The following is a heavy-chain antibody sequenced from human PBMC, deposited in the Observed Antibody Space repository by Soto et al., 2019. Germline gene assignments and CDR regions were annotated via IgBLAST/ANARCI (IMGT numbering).Heavy chain of an antibody. V-gene: IGHV3-23*01. CDR2: ICGSGGNT. D-gene: IGHD2-21*01. Sequence: EVQLLESGGGLVQPGGSLRLSCAASGFTFSSYAMTWVRQAPGKGLEWVSGICGSGGNTYYADSVKGRFTISRDNSMNPRDLQTSGLRAAYPAVVYCLKEEGRYGGGDGEFVYWFQGTLVTVSS. J-gene: IGHJ4*02. CDR1: GFTFSSYA. CDR3: LKEEGRYGGGDGEFVY.